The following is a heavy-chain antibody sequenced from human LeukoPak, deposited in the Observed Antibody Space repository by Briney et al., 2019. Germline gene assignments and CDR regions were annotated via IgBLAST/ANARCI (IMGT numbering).Heavy chain of an antibody. CDR2: IYTSGST. D-gene: IGHD4-17*01. J-gene: IGHJ4*02. V-gene: IGHV4-61*02. CDR3: ARMDYGDYFDY. CDR1: GGSISSGSYY. Sequence: PSETLSLTCTVSGGSISSGSYYWSWIRQPAGKGLEWIGRIYTSGSTNYNPSLKSRVTISVDTSKNQFSLKLSPVTAADTAVYYCARMDYGDYFDYWGQGTLVTVSS.